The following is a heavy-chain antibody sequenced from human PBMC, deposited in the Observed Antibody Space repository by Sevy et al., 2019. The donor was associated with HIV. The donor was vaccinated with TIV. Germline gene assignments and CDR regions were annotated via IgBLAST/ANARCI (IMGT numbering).Heavy chain of an antibody. D-gene: IGHD3-22*01. CDR2: ISYDGSNK. CDR3: ARDRRYYDSKGSHD. V-gene: IGHV3-30-3*01. J-gene: IGHJ4*02. Sequence: GGSLRLSCAASGFNFSSYAMHWVRQAPGKGLEWVAVISYDGSNKYYADSVKGRFTISRDNSKNTLYLQMNSLRAEDTAVYYCARDRRYYDSKGSHDWGQGTLVTVSS. CDR1: GFNFSSYA.